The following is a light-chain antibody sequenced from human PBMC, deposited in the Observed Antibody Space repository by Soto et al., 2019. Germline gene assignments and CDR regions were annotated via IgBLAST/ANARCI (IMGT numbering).Light chain of an antibody. Sequence: QSALTQPASVSASPGQSITISSTATSNDVGFSKFVSWYLQQPGKSPQVLVYEGTKRPSGVSLRFSGSHSVNAASLTISDIHIEDEADYYCCSYATSGVVFGGGTKLTVL. J-gene: IGLJ2*01. CDR2: EGT. V-gene: IGLV2-23*01. CDR3: CSYATSGVV. CDR1: SNDVGFSKF.